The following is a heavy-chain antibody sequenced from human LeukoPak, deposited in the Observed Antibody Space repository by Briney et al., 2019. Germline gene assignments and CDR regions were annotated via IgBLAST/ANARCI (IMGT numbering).Heavy chain of an antibody. CDR3: ARESQSSSWYRWFDP. J-gene: IGHJ5*02. V-gene: IGHV4-59*12. Sequence: SETLSLTCTVSGASITSYYWSWIRQPPGKGLEWIGHIHYSGSTNYNPSLKSRVTMSVDTSKDQFSLKLSSLTAADTAVYYCARESQSSSWYRWFDPWGQGTLVTVSS. CDR2: IHYSGST. CDR1: GASITSYY. D-gene: IGHD6-13*01.